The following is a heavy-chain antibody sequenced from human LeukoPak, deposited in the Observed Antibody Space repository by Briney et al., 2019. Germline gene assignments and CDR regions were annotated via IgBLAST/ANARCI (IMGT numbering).Heavy chain of an antibody. J-gene: IGHJ4*02. CDR3: ARDPESSSFDL. Sequence: GGSLRLSCAASGFSFSTYWMSWVRQTPEKGLEFVANIDRGGSVRNYMDSLKGRCTISRDNAKKSLYLEINGLRADDTAVYYCARDPESSSFDLWGRGALVTVSS. CDR2: IDRGGSVR. CDR1: GFSFSTYW. V-gene: IGHV3-7*01. D-gene: IGHD6-13*01.